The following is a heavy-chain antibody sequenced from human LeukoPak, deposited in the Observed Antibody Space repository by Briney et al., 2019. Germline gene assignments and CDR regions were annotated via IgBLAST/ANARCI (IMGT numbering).Heavy chain of an antibody. CDR1: GFSFSAYE. J-gene: IGHJ3*02. CDR2: ITGSGNTK. D-gene: IGHD2-15*01. V-gene: IGHV3-48*03. CDR3: ARAICSRGSCYSLVTFDM. Sequence: GGSLRLSCAASGFSFSAYEMVWVRQAPGMGLERTSYITGSGNTKYYLDSVKGRFSISRDNAKNSLYLQMNSLRAEDTAIYYCARAICSRGSCYSLVTFDMWGQGAMVTVSS.